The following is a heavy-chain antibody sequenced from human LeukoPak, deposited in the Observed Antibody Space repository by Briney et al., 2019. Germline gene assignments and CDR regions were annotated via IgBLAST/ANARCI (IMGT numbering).Heavy chain of an antibody. CDR1: GYTFTSYG. J-gene: IGHJ5*02. CDR3: AKGGRVSAALYCSSTSCAYNWFDP. V-gene: IGHV1-18*01. D-gene: IGHD2-2*01. Sequence: ASVKVSCKASGYTFTSYGISWVRQAPGQGLEWMEWISAYNGNTNYAQKLQGRVTMTTDTSTSTAYMELRSLRSDDTAVYYCAKGGRVSAALYCSSTSCAYNWFDPWGQGTLVTVSS. CDR2: ISAYNGNT.